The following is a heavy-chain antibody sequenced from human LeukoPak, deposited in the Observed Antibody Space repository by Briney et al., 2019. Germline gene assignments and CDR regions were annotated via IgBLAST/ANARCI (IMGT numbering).Heavy chain of an antibody. D-gene: IGHD6-13*01. J-gene: IGHJ4*02. V-gene: IGHV3-23*01. CDR3: AKEAVAAAGPFDY. CDR1: GFTFSSYA. Sequence: PGGSLRLSCAASGFTFSSYAMSWVRQAPGKGLEWVSSISGSGGSIYYADSVKGRFTISRDNSKSTLNLQMNSLRAEDTAIYYCAKEAVAAAGPFDYWGQGTLVTVSS. CDR2: ISGSGGSI.